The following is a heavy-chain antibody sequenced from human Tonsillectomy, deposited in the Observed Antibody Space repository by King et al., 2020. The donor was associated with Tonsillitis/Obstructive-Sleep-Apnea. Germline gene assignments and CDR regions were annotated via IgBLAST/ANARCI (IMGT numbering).Heavy chain of an antibody. Sequence: VQLQQWGAGLLKPSETLSRTCAVYVGSFSGYYCSWIRQLPGKGLEWIGEINHSGSTNYNPSLNRRVTISVDTSKNNFSLKVSSVTAAETAVYYCARLLPYSGSYRDAFDIWGQGTMVTVSS. V-gene: IGHV4-34*02. CDR3: ARLLPYSGSYRDAFDI. CDR2: INHSGST. J-gene: IGHJ3*02. CDR1: VGSFSGYY. D-gene: IGHD1-26*01.